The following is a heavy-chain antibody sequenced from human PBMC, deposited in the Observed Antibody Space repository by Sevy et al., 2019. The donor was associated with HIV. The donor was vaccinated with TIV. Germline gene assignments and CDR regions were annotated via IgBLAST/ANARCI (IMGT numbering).Heavy chain of an antibody. D-gene: IGHD3-22*01. CDR1: GFTVSSNY. CDR3: ARDGRYYYDSSDAFDI. CDR2: IYSGGST. J-gene: IGHJ3*02. Sequence: GGSLRLSCAASGFTVSSNYMSWVRQAPGKGLEWVSVIYSGGSTYYADSVKGRFTISRDNSKNTLYLQMNSLRAEDTAVYYCARDGRYYYDSSDAFDIWVQGTMVTVSS. V-gene: IGHV3-53*01.